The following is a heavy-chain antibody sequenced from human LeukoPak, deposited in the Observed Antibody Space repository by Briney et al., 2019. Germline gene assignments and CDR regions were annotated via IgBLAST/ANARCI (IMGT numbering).Heavy chain of an antibody. CDR1: GDSVSSNSAA. CDR2: TYYRFRWYT. CDR3: AREARITAPDDLDYSPFDC. D-gene: IGHD6-13*01. J-gene: IGHJ4*02. V-gene: IGHV6-1*01. Sequence: SQTLSLTCAISGDSVSSNSAAWTWIRQSPSRGLEWLGRTYYRFRWYTDYAVSVKSRITINADTSGNQFSLQLNSVTPEDTAVYFCAREARITAPDDLDYSPFDCWGQGTLVTVSS.